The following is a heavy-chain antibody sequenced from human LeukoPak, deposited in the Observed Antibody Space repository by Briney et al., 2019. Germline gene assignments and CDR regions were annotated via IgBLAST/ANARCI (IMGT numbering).Heavy chain of an antibody. J-gene: IGHJ4*02. V-gene: IGHV4-59*10. CDR2: IYTSGST. CDR3: ARGPTTVTRAFDY. D-gene: IGHD4-11*01. CDR1: GGSFSGYY. Sequence: TSETLSLTCAVYGGSFSGYYWSWIRQPAGKGLEWIGRIYTSGSTNYNPSLKSRVTMSVDTSKNQFSLKLSSVTAADTAVYYCARGPTTVTRAFDYWGQGTLVTVSS.